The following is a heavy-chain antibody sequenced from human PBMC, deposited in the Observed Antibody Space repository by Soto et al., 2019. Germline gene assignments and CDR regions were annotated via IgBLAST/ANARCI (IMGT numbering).Heavy chain of an antibody. CDR1: GGTFSSYA. J-gene: IGHJ6*02. CDR3: ARDFGIKGGGYTSGYYYGMDV. D-gene: IGHD6-19*01. V-gene: IGHV1-69*01. CDR2: IIPIFGTA. Sequence: QVQLVQSGAEVKKPGSSVNVSCKASGGTFSSYAISWVRQAPGQGLEWMGGIIPIFGTANYAQKFQGRVTITADESTSKAYMNLTSLEFKDPALYYCARDFGIKGGGYTSGYYYGMDVWGQGPRSPSP.